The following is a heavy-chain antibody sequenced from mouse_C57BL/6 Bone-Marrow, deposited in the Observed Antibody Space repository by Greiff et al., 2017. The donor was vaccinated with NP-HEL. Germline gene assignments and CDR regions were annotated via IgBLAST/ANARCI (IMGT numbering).Heavy chain of an antibody. V-gene: IGHV1-59*01. CDR1: GYTFTSYW. D-gene: IGHD2-2*01. J-gene: IGHJ3*01. CDR2: IAPSDSYT. Sequence: QVQLQQPGAELVRPGTSVKLSCKASGYTFTSYWMHWVKQRPGQGLEWIGVIAPSDSYTNYNQKFKGKATLTVDTSSSTAYMQLSSLTSEDSAVYYCARVSTMVKWCAYWGQGTLVTVSA. CDR3: ARVSTMVKWCAY.